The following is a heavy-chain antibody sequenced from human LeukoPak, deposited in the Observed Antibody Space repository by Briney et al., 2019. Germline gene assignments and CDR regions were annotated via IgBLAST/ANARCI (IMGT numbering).Heavy chain of an antibody. CDR3: ARVGVSATNTPAFDY. V-gene: IGHV3-21*01. J-gene: IGHJ4*02. Sequence: MPGGSLRLSCEVSGFDFTSYVMTWVRQAPGKGLEWVSSITAGSSYIDYTPSVEGRFTISRDNSKNSLFLHMISLRAEDTALYYCARVGVSATNTPAFDYWGQGTLVTVSS. D-gene: IGHD2-15*01. CDR1: GFDFTSYV. CDR2: ITAGSSYI.